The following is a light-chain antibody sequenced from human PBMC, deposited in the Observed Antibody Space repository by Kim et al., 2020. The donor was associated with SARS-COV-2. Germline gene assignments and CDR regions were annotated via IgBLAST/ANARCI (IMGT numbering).Light chain of an antibody. J-gene: IGLJ2*01. CDR2: GKN. CDR1: SLRNYY. V-gene: IGLV3-19*01. CDR3: NSRDSSGNHLV. Sequence: SSELTQYPAVSVALGQTVRITCQGDSLRNYYASWYQQKPGQAPVLVIYGKNNRPSGIPDRFSGSRSGNTASLTITGAQAEDESDYYCNSRDSSGNHLVFGGGTQLTVL.